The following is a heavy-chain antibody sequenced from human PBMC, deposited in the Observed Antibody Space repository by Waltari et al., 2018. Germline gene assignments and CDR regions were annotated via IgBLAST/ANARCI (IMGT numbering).Heavy chain of an antibody. CDR3: ARGDWYKNGAFDI. CDR2: ISSSSSYI. V-gene: IGHV3-21*01. CDR1: GFTFSSYS. J-gene: IGHJ3*02. Sequence: EVQLVESGGGLVKPGGSLRLSCAASGFTFSSYSMNWVRQAPGKGLEWVSSISSSSSYIYYADSVKGRFTISRDNAKNSLYLQMNSLRAEDTAVYYCARGDWYKNGAFDIWGQGTMVTVSS. D-gene: IGHD6-19*01.